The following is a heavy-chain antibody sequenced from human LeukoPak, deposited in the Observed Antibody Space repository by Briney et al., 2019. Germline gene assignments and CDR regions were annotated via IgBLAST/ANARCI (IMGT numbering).Heavy chain of an antibody. CDR2: ISGYNGNT. J-gene: IGHJ4*02. CDR1: GYTFTSYG. Sequence: ASVKVSCKASGYTFTSYGISWVRQAPGQGLEWMGWISGYNGNTNYAQNLQGRVTVTTDTSTSTAYMELRSLRSDDTAVYYCARSRTTVTRCDYWGQGTLVTVSS. D-gene: IGHD4-17*01. CDR3: ARSRTTVTRCDY. V-gene: IGHV1-18*01.